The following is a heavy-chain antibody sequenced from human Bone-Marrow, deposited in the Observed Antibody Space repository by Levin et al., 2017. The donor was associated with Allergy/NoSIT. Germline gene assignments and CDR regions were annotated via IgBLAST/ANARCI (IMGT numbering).Heavy chain of an antibody. Sequence: AGGSLRLSCAASGFTFSNAWMSWVRQAPGKGLEWVGRIKSKTDGGTTDYAAPVKGRFTISRDDSKNTLYLQMNSLKTEDTAVYYCTTAPLIAAAGTSFDYWGQGTLVTVSS. J-gene: IGHJ4*02. D-gene: IGHD6-13*01. CDR1: GFTFSNAW. V-gene: IGHV3-15*01. CDR2: IKSKTDGGTT. CDR3: TTAPLIAAAGTSFDY.